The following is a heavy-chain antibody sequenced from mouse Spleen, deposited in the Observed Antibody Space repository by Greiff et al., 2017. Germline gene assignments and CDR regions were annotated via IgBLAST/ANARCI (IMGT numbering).Heavy chain of an antibody. Sequence: EVKLVESGGGLVKPGGSLKLSCAASGFTFSSYAMSWVRQTPEKRLEWVATISSGGSYTYYPDSVKGRFTISRDNAKNTLYLQMSSLRSEDTAMYYCARQRGYFDYWGQGTTLTVSS. CDR3: ARQRGYFDY. J-gene: IGHJ2*01. CDR1: GFTFSSYA. V-gene: IGHV5-9-3*01. CDR2: ISSGGSYT.